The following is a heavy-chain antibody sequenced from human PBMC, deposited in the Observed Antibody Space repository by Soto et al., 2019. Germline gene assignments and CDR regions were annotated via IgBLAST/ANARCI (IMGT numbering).Heavy chain of an antibody. CDR3: ARAAVHSGWYYDH. J-gene: IGHJ4*02. CDR2: IYYTGST. V-gene: IGHV4-61*01. Sequence: PSETLSLTCIVSGGSVSSSIYYWSWLRQPPGKRLEWIGYIYYTGSTNYNPSLEGRVFMSVDPSKNQLSLKLTSVTAAVTGIHYWARAAVHSGWYYDHWGKGIPVTASS. CDR1: GGSVSSSIYY. D-gene: IGHD6-19*01.